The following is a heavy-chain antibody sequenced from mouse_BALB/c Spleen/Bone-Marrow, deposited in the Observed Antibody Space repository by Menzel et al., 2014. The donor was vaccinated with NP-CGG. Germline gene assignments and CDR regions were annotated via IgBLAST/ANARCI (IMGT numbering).Heavy chain of an antibody. J-gene: IGHJ4*01. V-gene: IGHV2-9*02. CDR1: GFSLTSYG. CDR2: IWAGGST. Sequence: VKLMESGPGLVAPSQSLSITCTVSGFSLTSYGVHWVRQPSGKVLEWLGVIWAGGSTNYNSALMSRLSISKDNSKSQVFLKMNSLQTDDTAMYYCARGYYYEGAMDYWGQGTSVTVSS. D-gene: IGHD1-1*01. CDR3: ARGYYYEGAMDY.